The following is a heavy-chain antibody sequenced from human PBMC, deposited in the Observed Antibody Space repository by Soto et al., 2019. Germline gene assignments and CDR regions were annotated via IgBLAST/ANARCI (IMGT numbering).Heavy chain of an antibody. CDR2: ISGSGGST. J-gene: IGHJ6*02. D-gene: IGHD3-3*01. V-gene: IGHV3-23*01. Sequence: EVQLLESGGGWVQPGGSLRLSCAASGFTFSSYAMSWVRQPPGKGLELVSAISGSGGSTYYADSVKGRFTISRDNSKNTLYLQMNSLSAEDTAVYYCAKIQSYDVWSRLLVGYWYYYYGMDVWGQGTTVPVSS. CDR1: GFTFSSYA. CDR3: AKIQSYDVWSRLLVGYWYYYYGMDV.